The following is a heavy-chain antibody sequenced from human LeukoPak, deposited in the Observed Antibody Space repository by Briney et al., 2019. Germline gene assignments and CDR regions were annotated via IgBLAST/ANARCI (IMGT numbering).Heavy chain of an antibody. Sequence: PGGSLRLSCAASGFTFSSYEMNWVRQAPWKGLEWVSYISSSGSTIYYADSVKGRFTISRDNAKNSLYLQMNSLRAEDTAVYYCARDRPSYSSSPFDYWGRGTLVTVSS. D-gene: IGHD6-6*01. CDR1: GFTFSSYE. CDR2: ISSSGSTI. CDR3: ARDRPSYSSSPFDY. J-gene: IGHJ4*02. V-gene: IGHV3-48*03.